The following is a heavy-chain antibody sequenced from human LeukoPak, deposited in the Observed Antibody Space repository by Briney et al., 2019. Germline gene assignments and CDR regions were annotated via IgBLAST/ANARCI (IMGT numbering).Heavy chain of an antibody. CDR2: ISSSSTI. CDR1: GFTFSSYS. Sequence: PGGSLRLSCAASGFTFSSYSMNWVRQAPGKGLEWVSYISSSSTIYYADSVKGRFTISRDNAKNSLYLQMNSLRDEDTAVYYCARDPIAAAGLFDYWGQGTLVTVS. D-gene: IGHD6-13*01. CDR3: ARDPIAAAGLFDY. J-gene: IGHJ4*02. V-gene: IGHV3-48*02.